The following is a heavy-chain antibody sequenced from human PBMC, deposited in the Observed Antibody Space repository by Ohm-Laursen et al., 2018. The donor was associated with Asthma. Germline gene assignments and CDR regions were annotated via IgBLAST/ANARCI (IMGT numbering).Heavy chain of an antibody. CDR1: GYSVTSYA. CDR2: IYIGNT. D-gene: IGHD2-21*01. V-gene: IGHV1-18*04. J-gene: IGHJ4*02. Sequence: VSCKASGYSVTSYAFSWVRQAPGQRPEWMGWIYIGNTNYAPNFRDRITMTTDTSTNTAYMELRSLTSDDTAVYYCVRDVVDRFDYWGQGSLVIVSS. CDR3: VRDVVDRFDY.